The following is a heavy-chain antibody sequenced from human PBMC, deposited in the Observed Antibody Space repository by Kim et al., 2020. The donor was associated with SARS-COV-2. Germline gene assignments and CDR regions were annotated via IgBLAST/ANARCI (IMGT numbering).Heavy chain of an antibody. CDR2: ISGNSNYI. D-gene: IGHD4-17*01. J-gene: IGHJ6*01. CDR3: ARDGGVTTGAHYGMDV. Sequence: RGSLRLSCAASGFTFNNHNMVWVRQAPGKGLEWVSIISGNSNYIYYADLVKGRFTISRDNAKNSLYLQMNSLRDEDTAVYYCARDGGVTTGAHYGMDVWG. V-gene: IGHV3-21*01. CDR1: GFTFNNHN.